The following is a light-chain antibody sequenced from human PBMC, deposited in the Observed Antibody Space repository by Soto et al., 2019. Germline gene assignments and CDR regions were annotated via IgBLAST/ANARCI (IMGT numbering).Light chain of an antibody. Sequence: EIVMTQSPASLSVSPGERATLSCRASQSVSSNLAWYQQKPGQAPRLLIYGASTRATGIPARFSGSGSGTEFTHTISSLPSEDSAVYYCQQYNNWSPGYTFGQGTKLEIK. V-gene: IGKV3-15*01. CDR2: GAS. CDR1: QSVSSN. CDR3: QQYNNWSPGYT. J-gene: IGKJ2*01.